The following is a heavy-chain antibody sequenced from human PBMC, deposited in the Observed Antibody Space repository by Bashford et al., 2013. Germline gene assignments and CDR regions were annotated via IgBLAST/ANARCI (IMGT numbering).Heavy chain of an antibody. D-gene: IGHD2-2*01. J-gene: IGHJ3*01. CDR2: ELILRDSYT. V-gene: IGHV5-10-1*01. CDR3: ARLGCSSNSCTPAHV. Sequence: MGRELILRDSYTNYSPSFQGHVTVSADKSISTAYLQWSSLKASDTAMYYCARLGCSSNSCTPAHVWGQGTMVTVSS.